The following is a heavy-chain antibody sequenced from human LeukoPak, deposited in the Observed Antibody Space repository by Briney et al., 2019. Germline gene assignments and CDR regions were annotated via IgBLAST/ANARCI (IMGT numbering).Heavy chain of an antibody. CDR3: ARWAAAGMVLHAFDI. CDR1: GFTFSSYS. J-gene: IGHJ3*02. Sequence: PGGSLRLSCAASGFTFSSYSMNWARQAPGKGLEWVSSISSSSSYIYYADSVKGRFTISRDNAKNSLYLQMNSLRAEDTAVYYCARWAAAGMVLHAFDIWGQGTMVTVSS. CDR2: ISSSSSYI. D-gene: IGHD6-13*01. V-gene: IGHV3-21*01.